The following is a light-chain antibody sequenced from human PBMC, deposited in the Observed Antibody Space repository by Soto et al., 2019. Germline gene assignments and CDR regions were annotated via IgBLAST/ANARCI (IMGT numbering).Light chain of an antibody. J-gene: IGLJ1*01. CDR1: SSDLAIYNY. CDR2: QVT. V-gene: IGLV2-14*01. Sequence: QSALTRPASVSGSPGQSITISCTGTSSDLAIYNYVSWYQQQPGKAPKLMIYQVTNRPSGVSNRFSGSRSGNTASLTISGLQAEDEADYYCSSYTDSSNYVFGTGTKVIVL. CDR3: SSYTDSSNYV.